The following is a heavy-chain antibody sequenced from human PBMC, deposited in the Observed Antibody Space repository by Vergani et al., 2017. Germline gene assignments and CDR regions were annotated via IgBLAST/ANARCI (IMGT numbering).Heavy chain of an antibody. D-gene: IGHD3-10*01. V-gene: IGHV7-4-1*02. CDR2: INTNTGNP. CDR1: GYTFTSYA. Sequence: QVPLVPSGSALKTPGASVTVSCTASGYTFTSYAMNWVRQAPGQGLEWMGWINTNTGNPTYAQGFTGRFVFSLDTSVSTAYLQISSLKAEDTAVYYCARDSEYYYGSEPYGMDVWGQGTTVTVSS. J-gene: IGHJ6*02. CDR3: ARDSEYYYGSEPYGMDV.